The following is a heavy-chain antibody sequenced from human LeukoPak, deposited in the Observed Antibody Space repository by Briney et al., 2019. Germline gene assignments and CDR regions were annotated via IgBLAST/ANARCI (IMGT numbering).Heavy chain of an antibody. J-gene: IGHJ4*02. Sequence: EASVKVSCKVSGYTLTELSMHWVRQAPGKGLEWMGGFDPENGETIYAQKFQGRVTMTEDTSTDTAYMELSSLRSEDTAVYYCAIASPYGSGSYYRPLAYWGQGTPATVSS. CDR1: GYTLTELS. CDR2: FDPENGET. V-gene: IGHV1-24*01. D-gene: IGHD3-10*01. CDR3: AIASPYGSGSYYRPLAY.